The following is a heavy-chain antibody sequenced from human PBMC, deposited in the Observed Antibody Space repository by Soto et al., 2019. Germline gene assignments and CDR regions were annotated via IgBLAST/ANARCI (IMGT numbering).Heavy chain of an antibody. CDR2: IWYDGSNK. CDR1: GFTFSSYG. V-gene: IGHV3-33*01. Sequence: QVQLVESGGGVVQPGRSLRLSCAASGFTFSSYGMHWVRQAPGKGLEWVAVIWYDGSNKYYADSVKGRFTISRDNSKNTLYLQRNSLRAEDTAVYYCARDLDGGNSPRSYYYYGMDVWGQGTTVTVSS. D-gene: IGHD2-21*02. CDR3: ARDLDGGNSPRSYYYYGMDV. J-gene: IGHJ6*02.